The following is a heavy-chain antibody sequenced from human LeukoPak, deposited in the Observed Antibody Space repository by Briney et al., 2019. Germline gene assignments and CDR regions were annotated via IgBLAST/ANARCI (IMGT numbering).Heavy chain of an antibody. CDR3: ASPSPPSWYFDL. V-gene: IGHV4-59*01. Sequence: SETLSLTCTVSGGSISSYYWSWIRQPPGKGLEWIGYIYYSGSTNYNPSLKSRVTISVDTSKNQFSLKLNSVTAADTAVYYCASPSPPSWYFDLWGRGTLVSVSS. J-gene: IGHJ2*01. CDR1: GGSISSYY. CDR2: IYYSGST.